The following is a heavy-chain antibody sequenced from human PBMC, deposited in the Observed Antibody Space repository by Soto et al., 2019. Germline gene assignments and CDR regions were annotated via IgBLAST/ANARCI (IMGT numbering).Heavy chain of an antibody. J-gene: IGHJ5*02. CDR2: FDPEDGET. CDR1: GYTLTELS. D-gene: IGHD4-4*01. Sequence: ASVKVSCKVSGYTLTELSMHWVRQAPGKGLEWMGGFDPEDGETIYAQKFQGRVTMTEETSTDTAYMELSSLRSEDTAVYYCATEMTTVTTIWFDPWGQGTLVTVSS. V-gene: IGHV1-24*01. CDR3: ATEMTTVTTIWFDP.